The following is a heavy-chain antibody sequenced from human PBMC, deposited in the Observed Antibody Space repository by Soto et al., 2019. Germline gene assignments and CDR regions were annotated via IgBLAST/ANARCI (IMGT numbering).Heavy chain of an antibody. Sequence: GSLRLSCAASGFNLSHPWMTWVRQAAGKGLEWVGRIKSETDGGTADYAAPVKGRITISRDDSKNTVYLQMNSLKTEDTAVYYCTTGIYYDLLTGYHDVAYWGQGTLVTVSS. CDR3: TTGIYYDLLTGYHDVAY. J-gene: IGHJ4*02. V-gene: IGHV3-15*01. D-gene: IGHD3-9*01. CDR2: IKSETDGGTA. CDR1: GFNLSHPW.